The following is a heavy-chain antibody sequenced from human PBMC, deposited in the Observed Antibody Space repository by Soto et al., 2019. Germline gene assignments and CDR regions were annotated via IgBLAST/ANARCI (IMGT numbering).Heavy chain of an antibody. CDR1: GFTFSSYG. J-gene: IGHJ4*02. CDR3: AKTSIAAAGTHDY. Sequence: GGSLRLSCAASGFTFSSYGMHWVRQAPGKGLEWVAVISYDGSNKYYADYVKGRFTISRDNSKNTLYLQMNSLRAEDTAVYYCAKTSIAAAGTHDYWGQGTLVTVSS. V-gene: IGHV3-30*18. CDR2: ISYDGSNK. D-gene: IGHD6-13*01.